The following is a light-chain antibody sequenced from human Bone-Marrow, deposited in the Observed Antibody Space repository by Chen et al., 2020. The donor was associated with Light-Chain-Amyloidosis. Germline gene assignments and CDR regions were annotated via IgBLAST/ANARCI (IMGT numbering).Light chain of an antibody. Sequence: QSVLTQPPSASGTPGQRVVLSCSGSDSNIETKTVNWFQQLPGTAPKLLIYSNDQRPSGSPERLSGSNAGNTATRTISRVEAGDEADYYCQVWERSRDRPVFGGGTKLTVL. CDR3: QVWERSRDRPV. V-gene: IGLV1-44*01. J-gene: IGLJ3*02. CDR1: DSNIETKT. CDR2: SND.